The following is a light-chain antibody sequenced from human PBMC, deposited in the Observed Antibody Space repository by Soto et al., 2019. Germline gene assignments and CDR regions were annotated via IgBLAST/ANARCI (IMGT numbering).Light chain of an antibody. J-gene: IGKJ1*01. CDR1: QSISSY. Sequence: DIQMTQSPSSLSASVGDRVTITCRASQSISSYLNWYQQKPGKAPKVLIYDASSLQSGVPSRFSGSGTGTDFTRTSSSLQPEDFATYYCQQSYSMSWTFGQGTKVEIK. CDR2: DAS. V-gene: IGKV1-39*01. CDR3: QQSYSMSWT.